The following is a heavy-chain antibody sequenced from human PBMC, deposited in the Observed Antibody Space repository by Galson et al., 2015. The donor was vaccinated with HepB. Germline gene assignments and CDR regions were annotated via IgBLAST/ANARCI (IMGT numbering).Heavy chain of an antibody. CDR3: ARVHYNNYVDY. Sequence: SVKVSCKASGYPFTSYAISWVRQVPGQGLEWLGWIRAHSGNSQYARKLQGRVTMTTDTLTHTTYMELRNLRSDDTALYYCARVHYNNYVDYWGPGTLVTVSS. CDR2: IRAHSGNS. CDR1: GYPFTSYA. J-gene: IGHJ4*02. D-gene: IGHD4-11*01. V-gene: IGHV1-18*04.